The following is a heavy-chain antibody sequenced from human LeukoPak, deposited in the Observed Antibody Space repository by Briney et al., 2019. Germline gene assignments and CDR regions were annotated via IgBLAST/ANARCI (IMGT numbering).Heavy chain of an antibody. J-gene: IGHJ4*02. D-gene: IGHD3-9*01. V-gene: IGHV3-21*01. CDR2: ISSSSSYI. Sequence: GGSLRLSCAASGFTFSRYSMNWVRQAPGKGLEWVSSISSSSSYIYYADSVKGRFTISRDNAKNSLYLQMNSLRAEDTAVYYCARGRGYDILTGYYEYWGQGTLVTVSS. CDR3: ARGRGYDILTGYYEY. CDR1: GFTFSRYS.